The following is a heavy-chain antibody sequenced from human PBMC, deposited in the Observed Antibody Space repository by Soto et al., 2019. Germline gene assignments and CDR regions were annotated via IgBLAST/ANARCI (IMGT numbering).Heavy chain of an antibody. CDR3: ARTTMVRGANGPHYYMDV. V-gene: IGHV1-69*02. CDR1: GGTFSSYT. Sequence: QVQLVQSGAEVKKPGSSVKVSCKASGGTFSSYTISWVRQAPGQGLEWMGRIIPILGIANYAQKFQGRVTITADKSTSTAYMELSSLRSEDTAVYYFARTTMVRGANGPHYYMDVWGKGTTVTVSS. CDR2: IIPILGIA. D-gene: IGHD3-10*01. J-gene: IGHJ6*03.